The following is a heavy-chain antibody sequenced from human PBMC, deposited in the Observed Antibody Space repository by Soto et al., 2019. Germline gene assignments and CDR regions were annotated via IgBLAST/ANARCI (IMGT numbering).Heavy chain of an antibody. Sequence: ASVKVSCKASGYTFTGYYMHWVRQAPGQGLEWMGWINPNSGGTNYAQKFQGWVTMTRDTSISTAYMELSRLRSDDTAVYYCARAAKRISYTGEGGDYYYYGMDVWGQGTRVTVSS. CDR1: GYTFTGYY. V-gene: IGHV1-2*04. CDR3: ARAAKRISYTGEGGDYYYYGMDV. J-gene: IGHJ6*02. CDR2: INPNSGGT. D-gene: IGHD3-10*01.